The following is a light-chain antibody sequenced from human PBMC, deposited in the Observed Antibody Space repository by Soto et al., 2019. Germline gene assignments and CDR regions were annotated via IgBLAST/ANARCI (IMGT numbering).Light chain of an antibody. CDR1: SSDVGSYNL. CDR2: EVS. J-gene: IGLJ3*02. CDR3: CSYAGSSTPNWV. V-gene: IGLV2-23*02. Sequence: QSALTQPASVSGSPGQSITISCTGTSSDVGSYNLVSWYQQHPGKAPKLMIYEVSKRPSGVSNLFSGSKSGNTASLTISGLQAEDEADYYCCSYAGSSTPNWVFGGGTQLTVL.